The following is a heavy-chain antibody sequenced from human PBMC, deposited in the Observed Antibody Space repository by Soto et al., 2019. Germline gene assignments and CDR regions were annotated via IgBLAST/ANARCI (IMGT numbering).Heavy chain of an antibody. V-gene: IGHV1-69*01. CDR2: IIPILGTA. Sequence: QVQLVQSEAEVKKPGSSVKVSCKASGGTFSSYAISWVRQAPGQGLEWMGGIIPILGTANHAQKFQGRVTITADESTSTAYLELSSLRSEDTAVYYCARLTYYYYSSGYYFSPWGQGTLVTVSS. J-gene: IGHJ5*02. D-gene: IGHD3-22*01. CDR3: ARLTYYYYSSGYYFSP. CDR1: GGTFSSYA.